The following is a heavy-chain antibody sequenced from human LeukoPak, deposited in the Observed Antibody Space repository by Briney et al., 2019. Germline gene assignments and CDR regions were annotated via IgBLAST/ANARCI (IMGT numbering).Heavy chain of an antibody. Sequence: GGSLRLSCAASGFTFSSYGMHWVRQAPGKGLEWVAVIWYDGSNKYYADSVKGRFTISRDNSKNTLYLQMNSLRAEDTAVYYCARGYYDFWSGYYNYWGQGTLVTVSS. V-gene: IGHV3-33*01. J-gene: IGHJ4*02. CDR3: ARGYYDFWSGYYNY. CDR1: GFTFSSYG. D-gene: IGHD3-3*01. CDR2: IWYDGSNK.